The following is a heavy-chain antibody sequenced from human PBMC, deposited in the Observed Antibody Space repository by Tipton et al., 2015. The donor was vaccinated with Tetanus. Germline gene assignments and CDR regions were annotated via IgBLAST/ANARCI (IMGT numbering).Heavy chain of an antibody. CDR1: GGSVSTNGYY. CDR2: MYYSGST. J-gene: IGHJ4*02. V-gene: IGHV4-39*02. D-gene: IGHD6-19*01. CDR3: ARDMRGEGGGWYTDY. Sequence: TLSLTCNVSGGSVSTNGYYWAWIRQPPGKGPEWIGSMYYSGSTYYNPSLRSRVTISVDTPKNQVSLKLTSVTAADAAVYYCARDMRGEGGGWYTDYWGQGTLVTVSS.